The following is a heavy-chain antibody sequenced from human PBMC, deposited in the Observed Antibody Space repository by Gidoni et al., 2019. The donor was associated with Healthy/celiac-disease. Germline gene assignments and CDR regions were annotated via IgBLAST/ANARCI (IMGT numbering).Heavy chain of an antibody. V-gene: IGHV3-48*01. CDR3: ARDRRDYGSGSYPDAFDI. CDR2: ISSSSSTI. J-gene: IGHJ3*02. D-gene: IGHD3-10*01. CDR1: GFTFSSYR. Sequence: EVQLVESGGGLVQPGGSLRLSCAASGFTFSSYRMNWVRQAPGKGLEWVSYISSSSSTIYYADSVKGRFTISRDNAKNSLYLQMNSLRAEDTAVYYCARDRRDYGSGSYPDAFDIWGQGTMVTVSS.